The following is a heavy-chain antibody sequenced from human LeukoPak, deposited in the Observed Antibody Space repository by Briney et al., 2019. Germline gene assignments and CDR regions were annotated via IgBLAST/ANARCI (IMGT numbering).Heavy chain of an antibody. J-gene: IGHJ5*02. CDR2: INHSGSI. D-gene: IGHD3-10*01. V-gene: IGHV4-34*01. CDR3: ARGLPGSDTMVRGVMKGWFDP. CDR1: GGSFSGYY. Sequence: PSETLSLTCAVYGGSFSGYYWSWIRQPPGKGLEWIGEINHSGSINYNPSLKSRVTISVDTSKNQFSLKLSSVTAADTAVYYCARGLPGSDTMVRGVMKGWFDPWGQGTLVTVSS.